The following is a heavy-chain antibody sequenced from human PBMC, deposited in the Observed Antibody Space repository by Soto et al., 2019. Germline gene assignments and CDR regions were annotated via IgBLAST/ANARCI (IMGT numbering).Heavy chain of an antibody. CDR1: GFTFSSYW. CDR3: ARSGMRDAFDI. Sequence: PGGSLRLSXAASGFTFSSYWMSWVRQAPGKGLEWVANIKQDGSEKYYVDSVKGRFTISRDNAKNSLYLQMNSLRAEDTAVYYCARSGMRDAFDIWGQGTMVTVSS. D-gene: IGHD2-2*01. V-gene: IGHV3-7*05. J-gene: IGHJ3*02. CDR2: IKQDGSEK.